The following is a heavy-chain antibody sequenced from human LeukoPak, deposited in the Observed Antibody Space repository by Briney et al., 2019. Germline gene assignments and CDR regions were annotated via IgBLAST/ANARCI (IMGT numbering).Heavy chain of an antibody. CDR3: ARGFKYDSSGYYPEY. V-gene: IGHV3-30-3*01. CDR1: GFTFSSYA. CDR2: ISYDGSNK. J-gene: IGHJ4*02. Sequence: GGSLRLSCAASGFTFSSYAMHWVRQAPGKGLEWVAVISYDGSNKYYADSVKGRFTISRDNSKNTLYLQMNSLRAEDTAVYYCARGFKYDSSGYYPEYWGQGTLVTVSS. D-gene: IGHD3-22*01.